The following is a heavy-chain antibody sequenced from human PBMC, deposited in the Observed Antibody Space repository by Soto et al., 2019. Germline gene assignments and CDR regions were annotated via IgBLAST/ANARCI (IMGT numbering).Heavy chain of an antibody. CDR3: AESHNRNWFDP. CDR2: IIPILGIA. V-gene: IGHV1-69*02. J-gene: IGHJ5*02. Sequence: QVQLVQSGAEVKKPGSSVKVSCKASGGTFSSYTISWVRQAPGQGLEWMGRIIPILGIANYAQKFQGRVTITADKSTSTAYMELSSLRSEDTAVYYCAESHNRNWFDPWGQGTLVNVSS. CDR1: GGTFSSYT. D-gene: IGHD1-1*01.